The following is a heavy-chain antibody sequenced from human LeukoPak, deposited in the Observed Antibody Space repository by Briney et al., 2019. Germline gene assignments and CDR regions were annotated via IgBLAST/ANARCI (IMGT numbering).Heavy chain of an antibody. CDR1: GFTFSSYG. D-gene: IGHD6-19*01. J-gene: IGHJ6*02. CDR2: IRYDGSNK. Sequence: PGGSLRLSCAASGFTFSSYGMHWVRQAPGKGLEWVAFIRYDGSNKYYADSVKGRFTISRDNSKNTLYLQMNSLRAEDTAVYYCAKIPKPPLTRSAGSYSSGRYVVDVWGQGTTVTVSS. CDR3: AKIPKPPLTRSAGSYSSGRYVVDV. V-gene: IGHV3-30*02.